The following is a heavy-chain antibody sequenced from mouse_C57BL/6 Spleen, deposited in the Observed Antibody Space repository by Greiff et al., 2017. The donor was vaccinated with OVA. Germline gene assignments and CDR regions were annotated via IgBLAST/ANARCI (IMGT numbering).Heavy chain of an antibody. Sequence: VQLQQSGAELARPGASVKLSCKASGYTFTSSGISWVTQRTGQGLEWIGEIYPRSGNTYYNEKFKGKATLTADKSSSTAYMELRSLTSEDSAVYFCATYYSNGRYFDVWGTGTTVTVSS. CDR3: ATYYSNGRYFDV. J-gene: IGHJ1*03. CDR1: GYTFTSSG. V-gene: IGHV1-81*01. D-gene: IGHD2-5*01. CDR2: IYPRSGNT.